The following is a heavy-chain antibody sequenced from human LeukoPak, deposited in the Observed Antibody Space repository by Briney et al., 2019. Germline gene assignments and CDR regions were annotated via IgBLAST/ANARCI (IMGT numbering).Heavy chain of an antibody. J-gene: IGHJ6*03. Sequence: GASVKVSCKASGYTFTGYYMHWVRQAPGQGLEWMGWINPNSGGTNYAQKFQGRVTITRDTSISTAYMELSRLRSDDTAVYYCARRSDHYYYYMDVWGKGTTVTISS. CDR1: GYTFTGYY. V-gene: IGHV1-2*02. CDR3: ARRSDHYYYYMDV. CDR2: INPNSGGT.